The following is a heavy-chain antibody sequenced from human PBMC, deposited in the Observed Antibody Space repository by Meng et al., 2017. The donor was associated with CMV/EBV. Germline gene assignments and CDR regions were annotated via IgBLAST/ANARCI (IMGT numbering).Heavy chain of an antibody. D-gene: IGHD2-2*01. J-gene: IGHJ6*02. Sequence: GESLKISCAASGFTFSSYSMNWVRQAPGKGLEWVSSSSSSSSYIYYADSVKGRFTISRDNAKNSLYLQMNSLRAEDTAVYYCARVRRGYCSSTSCYYHYYYGMDVWGQGTTVTVSS. V-gene: IGHV3-21*01. CDR2: SSSSSSYI. CDR1: GFTFSSYS. CDR3: ARVRRGYCSSTSCYYHYYYGMDV.